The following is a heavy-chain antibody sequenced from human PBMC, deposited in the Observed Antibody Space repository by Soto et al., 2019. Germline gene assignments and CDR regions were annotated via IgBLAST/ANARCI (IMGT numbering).Heavy chain of an antibody. CDR2: IYHSGCT. CDR3: ARGEVVAAQH. CDR1: GGSISSGGYS. D-gene: IGHD2-15*01. V-gene: IGHV4-30-2*01. Sequence: QLQLQESGSGLVKPSQTLSLTCAVSGGSISSGGYSWSWIRQPPGKGLEWIGYIYHSGCTYYNPSRKSRFTISVDGAKSEFSLKLSSVTAADRAVYYCARGEVVAAQHWGEGTLVTVSS. J-gene: IGHJ4*02.